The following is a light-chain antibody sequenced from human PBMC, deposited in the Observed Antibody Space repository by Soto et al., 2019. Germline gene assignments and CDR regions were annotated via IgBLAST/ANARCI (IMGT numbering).Light chain of an antibody. CDR1: QSISSW. V-gene: IGKV1-5*01. Sequence: EIEMKQSPATLSVSVGDRVTITCRASQSISSWLAWYQQKPGKAPKLLIYDASTLETGVPSRFSGSGSGTEFTLTISSLQPDDFAPYYCQHYNSYSITFGQGIRLPI. J-gene: IGKJ5*01. CDR2: DAS. CDR3: QHYNSYSIT.